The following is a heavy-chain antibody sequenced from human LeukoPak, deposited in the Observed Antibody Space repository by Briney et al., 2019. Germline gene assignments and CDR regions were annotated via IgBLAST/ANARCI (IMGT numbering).Heavy chain of an antibody. CDR2: VHKSGST. Sequence: SETLSLTYAVSTDSITSNWWSWVRQPPGKGLEWIGEVHKSGSTNYYPSLQSRVTISIDKSKNQIALELTSVTAADTAVYYCAKEIVGAPTPGAYWGQGILVTVSS. J-gene: IGHJ4*02. CDR3: AKEIVGAPTPGAY. V-gene: IGHV4-4*02. D-gene: IGHD1-26*01. CDR1: TDSITSNW.